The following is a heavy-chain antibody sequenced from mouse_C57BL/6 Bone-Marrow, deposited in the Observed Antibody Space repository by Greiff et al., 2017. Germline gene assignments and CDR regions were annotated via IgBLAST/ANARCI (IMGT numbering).Heavy chain of an antibody. J-gene: IGHJ1*03. D-gene: IGHD4-1*01. CDR3: SEDSAVYYCARANWDWHFDV. Sequence: QVHVKQSGPELARPWASVKISCQAFYTFSRWVHFAIRDTNYWMQWVKQGPGQGLDWIGAIYPGNGDTSYNQKFKGKATLTADKSSSTSYLQLSSRTSEDSAVYYCARANWDWHFDVWGTGTTVTVSS. V-gene: IGHV1-87*01. CDR2: GQGLDWIG. CDR1: YTFSRWVH.